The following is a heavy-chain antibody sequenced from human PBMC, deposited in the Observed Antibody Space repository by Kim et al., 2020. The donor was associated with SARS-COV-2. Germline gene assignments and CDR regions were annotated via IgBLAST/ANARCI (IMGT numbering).Heavy chain of an antibody. V-gene: IGHV3-53*04. Sequence: GGSLRLSCTASGFTVSHYFFSWVRQAPGKGLEWVSILYPDGRTFYAESVKDRFTISRHNSDDPLYLQMNSLRAEDSAVYYCASALLPNNADYWGQGTLVTVSS. CDR1: GFTVSHYF. J-gene: IGHJ4*02. CDR3: ASALLPNNADY. CDR2: LYPDGRT. D-gene: IGHD2-8*01.